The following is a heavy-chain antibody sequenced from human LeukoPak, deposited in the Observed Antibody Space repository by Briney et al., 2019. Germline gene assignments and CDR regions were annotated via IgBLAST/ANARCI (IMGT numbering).Heavy chain of an antibody. CDR2: IGWTGTDV. D-gene: IGHD6-19*01. CDR3: ARDGVGWSRDH. J-gene: IGHJ4*02. CDR1: GFTFNTYS. V-gene: IGHV3-21*01. Sequence: GGSLRLSCVASGFTFNTYSMNWVRQAPGKGLEWVSLIGWTGTDVFYADSVRGRFTVSRDNAKNSVYLQIDSLRVEDTAMYYCARDGVGWSRDHWGQGTLVTVSS.